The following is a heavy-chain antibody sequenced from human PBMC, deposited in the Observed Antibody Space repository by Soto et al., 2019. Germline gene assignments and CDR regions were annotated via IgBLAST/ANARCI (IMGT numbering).Heavy chain of an antibody. D-gene: IGHD6-13*01. V-gene: IGHV1-2*02. CDR1: GYTFTDYY. CDR3: ANIAAVDPGDY. CDR2: SNPNSGGT. J-gene: IGHJ4*02. Sequence: ASVKVSCKSSGYTFTDYYIHWVRQAPGQGLEWMGWSNPNSGGTNYEQKFQGRVTMTRDTSISTAYMELSRLSSDDTAVYYCANIAAVDPGDYWGQGTLVTVSS.